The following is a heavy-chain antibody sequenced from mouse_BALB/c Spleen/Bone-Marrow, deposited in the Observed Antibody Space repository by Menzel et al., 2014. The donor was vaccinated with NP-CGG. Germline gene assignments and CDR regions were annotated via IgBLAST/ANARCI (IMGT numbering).Heavy chain of an antibody. CDR1: GYTFTTYW. J-gene: IGHJ2*01. CDR2: IYPSDNYT. Sequence: QVQLQQSGADLVRPGASVRLSCKASGYTFTTYWINWVKPRPGQGLEWIGNIYPSDNYTNYNQKFKDRATLTVDKSPSTAYMQLSSPTSEDSAVYYCTRTYEYFDYWGQGTTLTVSS. D-gene: IGHD2-3*01. V-gene: IGHV1-69*02. CDR3: TRTYEYFDY.